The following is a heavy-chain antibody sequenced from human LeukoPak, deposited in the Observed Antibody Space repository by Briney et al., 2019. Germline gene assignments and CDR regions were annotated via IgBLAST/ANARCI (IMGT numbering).Heavy chain of an antibody. CDR1: GFTVSSNY. V-gene: IGHV3-53*01. Sequence: PGRSLRLSCAASGFTVSSNYMSWVRQAPGKGLEWVSVIYSGGSTYYADSVKGRFTISRDNSKNTLYLQMNSLRAEDTAVYYCARLAAEYFQHWGQGTLVTVSS. CDR2: IYSGGST. D-gene: IGHD6-13*01. CDR3: ARLAAEYFQH. J-gene: IGHJ1*01.